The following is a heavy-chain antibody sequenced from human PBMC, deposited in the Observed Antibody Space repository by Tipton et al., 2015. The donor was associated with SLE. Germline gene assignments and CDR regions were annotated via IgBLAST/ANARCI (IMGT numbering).Heavy chain of an antibody. CDR2: INWNGGST. J-gene: IGHJ3*02. CDR1: GFTFDDYG. D-gene: IGHD2-21*02. CDR3: ARACGGDCYLDAFDI. V-gene: IGHV3-20*04. Sequence: GSLRLSCAASGFTFDDYGMSWVRQAPGKGLEWVSGINWNGGSTGYADSVKGRFTISRDNAKNSLYLQMNSLRAEDTAVYYCARACGGDCYLDAFDIWGQGTMVTVSS.